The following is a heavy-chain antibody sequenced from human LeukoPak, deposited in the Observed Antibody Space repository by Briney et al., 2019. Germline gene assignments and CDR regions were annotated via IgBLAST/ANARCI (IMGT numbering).Heavy chain of an antibody. CDR1: GGSISSSSYY. CDR2: ISGSGGST. V-gene: IGHV3-23*01. Sequence: PSETLSLTCTVSGGSISSSSYYWGWIRQPPGKGLEWVSAISGSGGSTYYADSVKGRFTISRDNSKNTLYLQMNSLRAEGTAVYYCAREARTYYYDSSGLFDYWGQGTLVTVSS. J-gene: IGHJ4*02. CDR3: AREARTYYYDSSGLFDY. D-gene: IGHD3-22*01.